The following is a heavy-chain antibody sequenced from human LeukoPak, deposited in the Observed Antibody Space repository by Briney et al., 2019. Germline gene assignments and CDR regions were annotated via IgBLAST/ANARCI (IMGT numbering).Heavy chain of an antibody. CDR2: IRSKAYGGTT. Sequence: GGSLRLSCTASGFTFGDYAMSWFRQAPVKGLEWVGFIRSKAYGGTTEYAASVKGRFTISRDDSKSIAYLQMNSLKTEDTAVYYCTSVVHYYDSSGYYIGDYWGQGTLVTVSS. CDR1: GFTFGDYA. CDR3: TSVVHYYDSSGYYIGDY. J-gene: IGHJ4*02. D-gene: IGHD3-22*01. V-gene: IGHV3-49*03.